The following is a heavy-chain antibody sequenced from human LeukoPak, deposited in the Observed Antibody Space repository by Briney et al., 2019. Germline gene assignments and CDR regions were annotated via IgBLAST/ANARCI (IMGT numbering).Heavy chain of an antibody. D-gene: IGHD6-13*01. CDR2: IWYDGSNK. CDR1: GLTFSDAW. CDR3: AKDPAGGAAAGIDY. Sequence: GGSLRLSCVLSGLTFSDAWMSWVRQAPGKGLEWVAVIWYDGSNKYYADSVKGRFTISRDNSKNTLYLQMNSLRAEDTAVYYCAKDPAGGAAAGIDYWGQGTLVTVSS. V-gene: IGHV3-33*06. J-gene: IGHJ4*02.